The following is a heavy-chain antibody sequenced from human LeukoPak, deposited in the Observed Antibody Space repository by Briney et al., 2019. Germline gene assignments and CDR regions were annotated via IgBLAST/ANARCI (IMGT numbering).Heavy chain of an antibody. CDR1: GGSLSSGGYY. CDR3: ARANSYDSSGRLYGMDV. Sequence: SETLSLTCTVSGGSLSSGGYYWSWIRQHPGKGLEWIGYIYYSGSTYYNPSLKSRVTISVDTSKNQFSLKLSSVTAADTAVYYCARANSYDSSGRLYGMDVWGQGTTVTVSS. CDR2: IYYSGST. D-gene: IGHD3-22*01. V-gene: IGHV4-31*03. J-gene: IGHJ6*02.